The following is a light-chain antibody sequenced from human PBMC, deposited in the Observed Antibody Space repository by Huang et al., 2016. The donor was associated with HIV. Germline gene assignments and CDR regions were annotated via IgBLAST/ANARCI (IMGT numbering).Light chain of an antibody. CDR3: QQYDDFPLT. CDR1: QDISNY. J-gene: IGKJ4*01. CDR2: DAS. Sequence: DIQMTQSPSSLSASVGDRVTITCQASQDISNYLNWYQQKPGKAPKLLMYDASNLEAGVPSRFSGNTSGTHFTFTISSLWPEDIATYYCQQYDDFPLTFGGGTKVQIK. V-gene: IGKV1-33*01.